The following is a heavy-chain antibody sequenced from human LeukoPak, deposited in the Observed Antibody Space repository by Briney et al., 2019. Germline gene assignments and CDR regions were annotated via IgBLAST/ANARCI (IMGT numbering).Heavy chain of an antibody. CDR2: IYYSGST. D-gene: IGHD4-17*01. V-gene: IGHV4-39*01. CDR3: ARPTTTDAFDI. Sequence: SETLSLTCTVSGGSISSSSYYWGWIRQPPGKGLEWIGCIYYSGSTYYNPSLKSRVTISVDTSKNQFSLKLSSVTAADTAVYYCARPTTTDAFDIWGQGTMVTVSS. J-gene: IGHJ3*02. CDR1: GGSISSSSYY.